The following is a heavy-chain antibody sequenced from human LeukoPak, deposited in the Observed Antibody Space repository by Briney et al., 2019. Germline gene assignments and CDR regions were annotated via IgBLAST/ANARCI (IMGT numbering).Heavy chain of an antibody. J-gene: IGHJ4*02. CDR1: AFTFSSYA. D-gene: IGHD3-10*01. Sequence: GGSLRLSCAASAFTFSSYAMSWVRQAPGKGLEWVSAISVSGDSTYYADSVKGRFTISRDNSKNTLYLQMNSLRPEDTAIYYCAKESPYGSGSRNYYFHYWGQGTLLTVSS. CDR2: ISVSGDST. V-gene: IGHV3-23*01. CDR3: AKESPYGSGSRNYYFHY.